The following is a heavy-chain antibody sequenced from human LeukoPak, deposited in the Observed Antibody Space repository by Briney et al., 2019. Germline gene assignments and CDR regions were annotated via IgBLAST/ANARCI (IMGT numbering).Heavy chain of an antibody. CDR3: ARTKSSRQGFDP. Sequence: GGSLRLSCAASGFTVSSNYMSWVRQAPGKGLEWVSVIYSGGSTYYADSVRGRFTISRDNSKNTLYLQMNSLRAEDTAVYYCARTKSSRQGFDPWGQGTLVTVSS. J-gene: IGHJ5*02. CDR2: IYSGGST. CDR1: GFTVSSNY. D-gene: IGHD6-13*01. V-gene: IGHV3-53*01.